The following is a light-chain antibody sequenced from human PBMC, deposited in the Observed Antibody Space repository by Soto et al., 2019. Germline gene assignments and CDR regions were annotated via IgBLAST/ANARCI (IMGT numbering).Light chain of an antibody. V-gene: IGKV3D-15*01. CDR1: QSINSN. J-gene: IGKJ4*01. Sequence: EIVMAHSPATLSVSPGERATLSCRASQSINSNLGWYQQKPGQAPRLLIYGASTRAAGIPARFSGSGSGTEFTLTISSLQSEDFAVYYCQQYNNWPLTFGGGTKVDIK. CDR2: GAS. CDR3: QQYNNWPLT.